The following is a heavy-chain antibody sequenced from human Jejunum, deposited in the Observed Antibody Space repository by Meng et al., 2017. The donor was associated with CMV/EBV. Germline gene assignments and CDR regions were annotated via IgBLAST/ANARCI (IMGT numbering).Heavy chain of an antibody. V-gene: IGHV7-4-1*02. D-gene: IGHD2-15*01. Sequence: QVLGVQYESELKKPGASVKVSCKASGYTFTSYAMNWVRQAPGQGLELMGWINTNTGNPTYAQCFTGRFVFSLDTSVSPAYLQISSLKAADTAGDYCERLYCSGGSCYTIDYWGQGTLVTVSS. J-gene: IGHJ4*02. CDR3: ERLYCSGGSCYTIDY. CDR1: GYTFTSYA. CDR2: INTNTGNP.